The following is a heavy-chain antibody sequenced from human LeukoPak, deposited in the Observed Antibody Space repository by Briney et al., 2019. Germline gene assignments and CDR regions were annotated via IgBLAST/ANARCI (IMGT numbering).Heavy chain of an antibody. CDR2: INTDGSSK. CDR3: ARSTDSGARGRFDP. Sequence: PGGSLRLSCAASGFTFSTYWMHWVRQVPGKGLVWVSRINTDGSSKSFADSVKGRFTISRDNAKNTLYLQTNSLRAEDTAVYYCARSTDSGARGRFDPWGQGTLVTVSS. J-gene: IGHJ5*02. V-gene: IGHV3-74*01. D-gene: IGHD4-17*01. CDR1: GFTFSTYW.